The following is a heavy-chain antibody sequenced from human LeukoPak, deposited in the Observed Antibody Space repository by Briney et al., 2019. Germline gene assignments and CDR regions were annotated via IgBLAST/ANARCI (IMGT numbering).Heavy chain of an antibody. CDR2: INGGGDAT. J-gene: IGHJ3*01. CDR3: ARCTASCYANAFDV. Sequence: GGSLRLSCTASGFTFNNNAMSWVRQAPGKGLEWVSAINGGGDATEYTDSVKGRFTISRDNSENTLYLQMNSLRPEDTAVYYCARCTASCYANAFDVWGQGTLLTVSS. CDR1: GFTFNNNA. V-gene: IGHV3-23*01. D-gene: IGHD2-2*01.